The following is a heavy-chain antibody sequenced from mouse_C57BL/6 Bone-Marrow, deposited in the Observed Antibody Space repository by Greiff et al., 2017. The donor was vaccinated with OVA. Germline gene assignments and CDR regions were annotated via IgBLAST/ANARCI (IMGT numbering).Heavy chain of an antibody. CDR3: ARPPYGSSLAWFAY. V-gene: IGHV5-12*01. CDR2: ISNGGGST. D-gene: IGHD1-1*01. Sequence: EVQGVESGGGLVQPGGSLKLSCAASGFTFSDYYMYWVRQTPEKRLEWVAYISNGGGSTYYPDTVKGRFTISRDNAKNTLYLQMSRLKSEDTAMYYCARPPYGSSLAWFAYWGQGTLVTVSA. CDR1: GFTFSDYY. J-gene: IGHJ3*01.